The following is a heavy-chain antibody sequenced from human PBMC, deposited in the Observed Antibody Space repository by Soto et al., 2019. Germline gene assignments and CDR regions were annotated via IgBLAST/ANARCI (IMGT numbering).Heavy chain of an antibody. D-gene: IGHD2-15*01. CDR1: RFTFSDYS. CDR2: ISSSSSYI. Sequence: EVQLVESGGGLVRPGGSLRLSCAASRFTFSDYSMHWVRRAPGKGLEWVSCISSSSSYIYYADSVKGRFTISRDNAKNSLYLQMNSLRAEDTAVYYCARGGGWYDMDVWGQGTTVTVSS. V-gene: IGHV3-21*01. CDR3: ARGGGWYDMDV. J-gene: IGHJ6*02.